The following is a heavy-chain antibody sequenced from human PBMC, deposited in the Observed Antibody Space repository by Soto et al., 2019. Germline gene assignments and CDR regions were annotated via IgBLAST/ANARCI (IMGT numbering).Heavy chain of an antibody. CDR2: LVSNADT. J-gene: IGHJ2*01. V-gene: IGHV3-13*01. Sequence: EVQLVESGGGLVQPGGSLRLSCAASGFTFSRYDMLWVRQAAGKGLEWVSGLVSNADTYYAGSVKGRFTISRENARNSLYLQMNSLTPEDTAVYYWAREIAVPGTWYFDPWGRGTLVTVSS. CDR1: GFTFSRYD. D-gene: IGHD6-19*01. CDR3: AREIAVPGTWYFDP.